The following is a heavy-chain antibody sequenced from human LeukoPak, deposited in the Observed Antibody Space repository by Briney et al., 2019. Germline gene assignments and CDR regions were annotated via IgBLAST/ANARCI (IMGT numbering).Heavy chain of an antibody. V-gene: IGHV4-39*01. D-gene: IGHD3-10*01. Sequence: KTSETLSLTCTVSGDSISSGNCYWGWIRQPPGKGLEWIGSIYFSGGTYYNASLKSRVTISVDTSKNQFSLKLSSVTAADTAVYYCARQTGSGLFSLPGGQGTLVTVSS. CDR2: IYFSGGT. J-gene: IGHJ4*02. CDR1: GDSISSGNCY. CDR3: ARQTGSGLFSLP.